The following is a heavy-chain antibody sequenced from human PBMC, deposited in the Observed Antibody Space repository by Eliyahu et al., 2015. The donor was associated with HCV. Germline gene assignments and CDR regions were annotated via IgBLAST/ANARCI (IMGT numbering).Heavy chain of an antibody. Sequence: EVQLLESGGGLVQPGGSXRXSXAASGFTFXNXALSWVRQAPGKGLEWVSAIRGSGGSTDYADSVKGRFTISRDSSKNTLSLQMNSLRAEDTAVYYCAMGGSGSPFDYWGQGTLVTVSS. CDR3: AMGGSGSPFDY. CDR2: IRGSGGST. J-gene: IGHJ4*02. CDR1: GFTFXNXA. V-gene: IGHV3-23*01. D-gene: IGHD1-26*01.